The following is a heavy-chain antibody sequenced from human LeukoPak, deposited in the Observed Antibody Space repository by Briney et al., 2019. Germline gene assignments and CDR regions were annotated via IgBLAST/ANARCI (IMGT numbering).Heavy chain of an antibody. CDR2: IKQDGSEK. J-gene: IGHJ4*02. V-gene: IGHV3-7*03. Sequence: GGSLRLSCAASGFTFSNYGMHWVRQAPGKGLEWVANIKQDGSEKYYVDSVKGRFTISRDNAKNSLYLQMNSLRAEDTAVYYCARDGPGAVYCTNYWGQGTLVTVSS. CDR3: ARDGPGAVYCTNY. D-gene: IGHD2-8*01. CDR1: GFTFSNYG.